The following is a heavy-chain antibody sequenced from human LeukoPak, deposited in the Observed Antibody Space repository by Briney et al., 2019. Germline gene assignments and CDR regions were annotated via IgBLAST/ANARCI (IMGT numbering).Heavy chain of an antibody. CDR2: FDPEDGET. D-gene: IGHD3-22*01. V-gene: IGHV1-24*01. Sequence: ASVKVSCKVSGYTLTELSMHWVRQAPGKGLEWMGGFDPEDGETIYAQKFQGRVTMTEDTSTDTAYMELSSLRSEDTVVYYCATATHYYDSSGYDYWGQGTLVTVSS. CDR3: ATATHYYDSSGYDY. J-gene: IGHJ4*02. CDR1: GYTLTELS.